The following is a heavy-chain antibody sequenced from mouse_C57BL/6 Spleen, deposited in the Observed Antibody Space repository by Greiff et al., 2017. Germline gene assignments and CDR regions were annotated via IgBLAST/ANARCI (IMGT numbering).Heavy chain of an antibody. CDR2: IDPETGGT. CDR3: TSGGYPFAY. J-gene: IGHJ3*01. Sequence: QVQLQQSGAELVRPGASVTLSCKASGYTFTDYEMHWVKQTPVHGLEWIGAIDPETGGTAYNQKFKGKAMLTADKSSSTAYMELRSLTSEDSAVYYCTSGGYPFAYWGQGTLVTVSA. CDR1: GYTFTDYE. D-gene: IGHD1-1*02. V-gene: IGHV1-15*01.